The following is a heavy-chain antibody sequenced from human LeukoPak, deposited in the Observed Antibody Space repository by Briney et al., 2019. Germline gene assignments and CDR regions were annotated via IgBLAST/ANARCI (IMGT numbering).Heavy chain of an antibody. V-gene: IGHV4-39*01. D-gene: IGHD6-19*01. CDR3: ARYSSGGDYYGMDV. CDR1: GGSLSSSSYY. J-gene: IGHJ6*02. CDR2: IYYSGST. Sequence: SETLSLTCTVSGGSLSSSSYYWGWLRQPPGKGLEWLGSIYYSGSTYYNPSLKSRVTISVDTSKNQFSLKLSSVTAADTAVYYCARYSSGGDYYGMDVWGQGTTVTVSS.